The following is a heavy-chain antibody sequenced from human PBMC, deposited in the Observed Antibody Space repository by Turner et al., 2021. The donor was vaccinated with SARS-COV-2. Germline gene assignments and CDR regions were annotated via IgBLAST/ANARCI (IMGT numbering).Heavy chain of an antibody. CDR1: GGSISSTSDY. CDR2: INHSGST. Sequence: QVHLQESGPGVVKPSETLSLTCSVSGGSISSTSDYWGWIRQSPGKGLEWIGEINHSGSTNYSPSLKSRVTISVDTSKNQFSLKLSSVTAADTAVYYCARGLRGVVVAATLNWFDPWGQGTLVTVSS. V-gene: IGHV4-39*07. J-gene: IGHJ5*02. D-gene: IGHD2-15*01. CDR3: ARGLRGVVVAATLNWFDP.